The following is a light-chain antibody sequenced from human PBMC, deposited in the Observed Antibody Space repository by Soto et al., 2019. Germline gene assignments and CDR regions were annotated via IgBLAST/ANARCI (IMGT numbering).Light chain of an antibody. V-gene: IGKV3-20*01. CDR2: GAS. CDR1: QSVSSSY. Sequence: EIVLTQSPGTLSLSPGERATLSCRASQSVSSSYLAWYQQKPGQAPRLLIYGASSMATGIPDRFRGSGSGTDFTPTISRLEPEDGAVYDCEQYGSSPLYPVGQGTKLEIK. J-gene: IGKJ2*01. CDR3: EQYGSSPLYP.